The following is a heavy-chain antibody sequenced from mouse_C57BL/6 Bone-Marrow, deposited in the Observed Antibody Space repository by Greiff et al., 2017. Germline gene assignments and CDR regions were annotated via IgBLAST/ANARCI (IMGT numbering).Heavy chain of an antibody. Sequence: EVKLVESGGGLVKPGGSLKLSCAASGFTFSSYAMSWVRQTPEKRLEWVATLSDGGSYTYYPDNVKGRFTISRDNAKNNLYLQMSHLKSEDTAMYYCARGAYGSSYGYFDVWGTGTTVTVSS. J-gene: IGHJ1*03. D-gene: IGHD1-1*01. CDR1: GFTFSSYA. CDR2: LSDGGSYT. CDR3: ARGAYGSSYGYFDV. V-gene: IGHV5-4*03.